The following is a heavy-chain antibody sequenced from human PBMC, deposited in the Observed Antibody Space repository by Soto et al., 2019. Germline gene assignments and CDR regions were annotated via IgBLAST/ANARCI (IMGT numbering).Heavy chain of an antibody. CDR1: GVTFSSYA. D-gene: IGHD2-15*01. J-gene: IGHJ4*02. V-gene: IGHV3-23*01. CDR2: VSIGGST. Sequence: DVQLLESGGGLVQPAGSLRLSCAASGVTFSSYAMGWVRQGPGKGLEWVAVVSIGGSTHYADSVRGRFTISRDNSKNTLTLQMNSLPAEDTAVYFCAKRRGAGGHFDYWGQGPLVTVSS. CDR3: AKRRGAGGHFDY.